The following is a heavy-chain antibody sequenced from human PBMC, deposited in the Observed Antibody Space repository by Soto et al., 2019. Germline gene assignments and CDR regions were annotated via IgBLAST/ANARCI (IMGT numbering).Heavy chain of an antibody. D-gene: IGHD3-3*02. CDR3: AKGDIFVGGTIYGMDV. V-gene: IGHV3-23*01. CDR1: LSSYA. J-gene: IGHJ6*02. Sequence: EVHLLESGGGLVQPGGSLRLSCAVSLSSYAMTWVRQAPGKGLEWVAGISVSGGSTNYAVSVKGRFTISRDNDKNTVYLQMNSMRAEDTAVYYCAKGDIFVGGTIYGMDVWGQGTTVTVSS. CDR2: ISVSGGST.